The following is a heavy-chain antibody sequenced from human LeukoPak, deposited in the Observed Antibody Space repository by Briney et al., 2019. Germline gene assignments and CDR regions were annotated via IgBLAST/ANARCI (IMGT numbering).Heavy chain of an antibody. CDR3: AKGAWYNWNHYFDY. CDR2: ISSSGGST. D-gene: IGHD1-20*01. Sequence: SGGSLRLSCTASGSTFSSYGMSWVRQAPGKGLEWVSAISSSGGSTYYADSVKGRLTISRDNSKNTLYLQMNSLRAEDTAVYYCAKGAWYNWNHYFDYWGQGTLVTVSP. V-gene: IGHV3-23*01. J-gene: IGHJ4*02. CDR1: GSTFSSYG.